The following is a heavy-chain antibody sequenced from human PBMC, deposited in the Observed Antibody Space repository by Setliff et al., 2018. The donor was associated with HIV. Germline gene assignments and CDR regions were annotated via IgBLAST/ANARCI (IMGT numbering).Heavy chain of an antibody. D-gene: IGHD4-17*01. CDR1: GGPFTNFF. CDR3: ATFFVSTATTQDY. Sequence: PSETLSLTCAVSGGPFTNFFWGWFRQPPGKGLEWIGEIHHTGTTKYNPSLTSRVTISVDTSKNQFSLKLTSVTAADTGVYYCATFFVSTATTQDYWGQGTLVTVSS. V-gene: IGHV4-34*01. J-gene: IGHJ4*02. CDR2: IHHTGTT.